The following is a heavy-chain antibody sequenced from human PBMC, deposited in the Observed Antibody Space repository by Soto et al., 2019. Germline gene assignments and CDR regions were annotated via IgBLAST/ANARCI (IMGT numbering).Heavy chain of an antibody. V-gene: IGHV3-33*01. CDR2: IWYDGSNK. Sequence: QVQLVESGGGVVQPGRSLRLSCAASGFTFSSYGMHWVRQAPGKGLEWVAVIWYDGSNKYYADSVKRRFTISRDNSKNALDLQMNSLRAEDTAVYYCARPHISGYYSDAFDIWGQGTMVTVSS. D-gene: IGHD3-22*01. J-gene: IGHJ3*02. CDR1: GFTFSSYG. CDR3: ARPHISGYYSDAFDI.